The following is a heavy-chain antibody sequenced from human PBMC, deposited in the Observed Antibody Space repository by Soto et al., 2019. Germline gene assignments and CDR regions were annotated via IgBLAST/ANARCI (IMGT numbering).Heavy chain of an antibody. CDR2: ISYDGSNE. J-gene: IGHJ6*02. V-gene: IGHV3-30-3*01. Sequence: GGSLRLSCAASGFTFSRYPIHWVRQAPGKGLEWVAVISYDGSNEYYADSVKGRFTISRDNSKNTLFLQMNSLRAEDTAVYYCARDGKRYSYGYTYYGMDVWGQGTTVTVSS. CDR1: GFTFSRYP. D-gene: IGHD5-18*01. CDR3: ARDGKRYSYGYTYYGMDV.